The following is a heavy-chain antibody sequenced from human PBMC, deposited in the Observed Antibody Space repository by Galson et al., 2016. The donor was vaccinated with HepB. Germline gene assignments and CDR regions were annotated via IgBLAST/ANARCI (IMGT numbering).Heavy chain of an antibody. CDR3: ATWRIWEYGGNQDY. Sequence: SVKVSCKASGHTFTSYDINWVRQATGQGLEWMGWMNPNSGNTGYAQKFQGRVTMTRNASISTAYMELSSLRSEDTAVYYCATWRIWEYGGNQDYWGQGTLVTVSS. J-gene: IGHJ4*02. D-gene: IGHD4-23*01. V-gene: IGHV1-8*01. CDR2: MNPNSGNT. CDR1: GHTFTSYD.